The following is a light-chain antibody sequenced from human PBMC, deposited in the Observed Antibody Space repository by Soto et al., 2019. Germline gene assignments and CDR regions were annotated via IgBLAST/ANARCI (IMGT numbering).Light chain of an antibody. CDR3: QQRSNWPPT. V-gene: IGKV3-11*01. CDR2: GAS. Sequence: VVLTQSPATLSVSPGERATLSCRASQSVSGNLAWYQQRPGQAPRLLIYGASSRATGIPAKFSGSGSGTDFTLTISTLEPEDFAVYYCQQRSNWPPTFGGGTKVDIK. J-gene: IGKJ4*01. CDR1: QSVSGN.